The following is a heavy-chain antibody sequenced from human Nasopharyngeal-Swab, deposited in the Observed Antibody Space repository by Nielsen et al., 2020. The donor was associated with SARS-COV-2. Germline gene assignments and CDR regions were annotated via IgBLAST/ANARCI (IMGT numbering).Heavy chain of an antibody. J-gene: IGHJ5*02. V-gene: IGHV3-33*01. D-gene: IGHD6-19*01. CDR1: GFTFSSYG. Sequence: GGSLRLSCAASGFTFSSYGMHWVRQAPGKGLEWVAVIWYDGSNKYYADSVKGRFTISRDNSKNTLYLQMNSLRVEDTAVYYCARDAYSSGWYVGWFDPWGQGTLVTVSS. CDR3: ARDAYSSGWYVGWFDP. CDR2: IWYDGSNK.